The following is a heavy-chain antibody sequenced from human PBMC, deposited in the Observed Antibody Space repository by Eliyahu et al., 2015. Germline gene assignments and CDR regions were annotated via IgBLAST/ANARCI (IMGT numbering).Heavy chain of an antibody. CDR2: IIPFFKTA. J-gene: IGHJ5*02. D-gene: IGHD6-19*01. CDR1: GGTFTTYT. V-gene: IGHV1-69*01. Sequence: QVQLVQSGAEVKKPGSSVKVSCKASGGTFTTYTITWVRQAPGQRLEWMGGIIPFFKTANYAQKFQGRVTITADESTSTAYLELISLRSEDTAVYYCALEGGGSGPRWFDPWGQGTLVTVSS. CDR3: ALEGGGSGPRWFDP.